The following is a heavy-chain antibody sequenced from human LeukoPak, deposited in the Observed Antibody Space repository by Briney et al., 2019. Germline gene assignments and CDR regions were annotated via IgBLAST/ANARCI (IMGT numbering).Heavy chain of an antibody. V-gene: IGHV4-38-2*02. CDR1: GYSISSGYY. CDR3: ARGRGPAYCGGDCHRHFDY. CDR2: IYHSGST. J-gene: IGHJ4*02. D-gene: IGHD2-21*02. Sequence: PSETLSLTCTVSGYSISSGYYWGWIRQPPGKGLEWIGSIYHSGSTYYNPSLKSRVTISVDTSKNQFSLKLTSVTAADTAVYYCARGRGPAYCGGDCHRHFDYWGRGTLVTVSS.